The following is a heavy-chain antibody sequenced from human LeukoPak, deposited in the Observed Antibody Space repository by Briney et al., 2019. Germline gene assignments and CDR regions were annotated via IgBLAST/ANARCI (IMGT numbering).Heavy chain of an antibody. CDR1: GGSISGSNW. CDR2: IYTSGST. Sequence: KSSETLSLTCAVSGGSISGSNWWTWVRQPPGKGLEWIGRIYTSGSTNYNPSLKSRVTISVDTSKNQFSLKLSSVTAADTAVYYCARVLGVVIDIWGQGTMVTVSS. V-gene: IGHV4-4*02. J-gene: IGHJ3*02. CDR3: ARVLGVVIDI. D-gene: IGHD2-21*01.